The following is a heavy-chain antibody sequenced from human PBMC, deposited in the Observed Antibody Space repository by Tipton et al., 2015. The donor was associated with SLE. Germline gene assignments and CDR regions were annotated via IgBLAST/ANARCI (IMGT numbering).Heavy chain of an antibody. J-gene: IGHJ5*02. CDR3: AREGSSWSDWFDP. CDR2: IYYSGST. V-gene: IGHV4-30-4*01. D-gene: IGHD6-13*01. Sequence: TLSLTCTVSGGSISSGDYYWSWIRQPPGKGLEWIGYIYYSGSTNYNPSLKSRVTISVDTSKKQSSLKLSSVTAADTAVYYCAREGSSWSDWFDPWGQGTLVTVSS. CDR1: GGSISSGDYY.